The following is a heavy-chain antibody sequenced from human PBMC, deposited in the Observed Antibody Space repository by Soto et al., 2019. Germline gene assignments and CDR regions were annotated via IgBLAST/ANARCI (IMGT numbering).Heavy chain of an antibody. Sequence: PGGSLRLSCAASGFTFSSYTMHWVRQTPGKGLEWVAHISYDGGDKYYADSVKGRFTISRDNSKNTLYLQMNSLKTEDTSVYYCVREYSLAAVAPGYWGQGILVTVSS. V-gene: IGHV3-30-3*01. CDR1: GFTFSSYT. J-gene: IGHJ4*02. D-gene: IGHD6-19*01. CDR3: VREYSLAAVAPGY. CDR2: ISYDGGDK.